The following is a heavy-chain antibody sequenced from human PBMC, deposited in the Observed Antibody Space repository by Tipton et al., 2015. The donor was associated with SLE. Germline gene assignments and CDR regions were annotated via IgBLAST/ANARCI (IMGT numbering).Heavy chain of an antibody. CDR1: GASISSGSYY. D-gene: IGHD6-13*01. Sequence: LRLSCTVSGASISSGSYYLNWIRQPAGKGLEWIGRVYSSGTTNYNSSLKSRVTISVDTSKNQFSLKLGSVTAADTAVYYCARDGGSSWSLDAFDTWGQGTMVTVSS. J-gene: IGHJ3*02. CDR3: ARDGGSSWSLDAFDT. V-gene: IGHV4-61*02. CDR2: VYSSGTT.